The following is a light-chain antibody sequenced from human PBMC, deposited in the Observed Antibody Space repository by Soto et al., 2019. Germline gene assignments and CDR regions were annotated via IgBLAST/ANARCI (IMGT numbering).Light chain of an antibody. J-gene: IGKJ3*01. V-gene: IGKV3-15*01. CDR2: GAS. Sequence: EIVMTQSPATLSVSPGERATLSCRAGQSVSDNLAWYQQRPGQAPRLFFYGASTRATGVPVRFSGSGSGTDFTLSISRLEPEDFAVYYCQHYGGSFIFGPGTKVDFK. CDR3: QHYGGSFI. CDR1: QSVSDN.